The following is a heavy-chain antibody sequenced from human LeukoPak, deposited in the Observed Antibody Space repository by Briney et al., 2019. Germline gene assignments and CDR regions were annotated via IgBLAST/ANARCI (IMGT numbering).Heavy chain of an antibody. V-gene: IGHV3-23*01. J-gene: IGHJ4*02. CDR2: IIDRGGRT. CDR3: AKRGVVIRVILVGFHKEAYYFDS. CDR1: GIPLSNYG. D-gene: IGHD3-22*01. Sequence: GGSLGLPWAVPGIPLSNYGMRGVRRAPGKGRGWVAGIIDRGGRTKYADSVKGRFTISRDNSKNTLYLQMNSLRAEDTAVYFCAKRGVVIRVILVGFHKEAYYFDSWGQGALVTVSS.